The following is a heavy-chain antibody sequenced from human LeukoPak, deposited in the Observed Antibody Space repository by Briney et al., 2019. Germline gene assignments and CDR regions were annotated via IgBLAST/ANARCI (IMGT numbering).Heavy chain of an antibody. CDR1: GFTFSSYA. CDR3: ARGPSYGDRSDFLDY. D-gene: IGHD4/OR15-4a*01. J-gene: IGHJ4*02. CDR2: ISYDGSNK. V-gene: IGHV3-30-3*01. Sequence: PGGSLRLSCAASGFTFSSYAMHWVRQAPGKGLEWVAVISYDGSNKYYANSVKGRFTISRDNSKNTLYLQMNSLRAEDTAVYYCARGPSYGDRSDFLDYWGQGTLVTVSS.